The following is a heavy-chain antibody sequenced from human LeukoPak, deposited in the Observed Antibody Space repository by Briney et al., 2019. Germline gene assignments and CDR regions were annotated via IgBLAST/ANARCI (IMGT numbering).Heavy chain of an antibody. CDR1: GYTFANYG. Sequence: ASVKVSCKASGYTFANYGINWVRQAPGQGLEWMGWISAYNGNTNYAQKLQGRVTMTTDTSTSTAYMELRSLRSDDTVVYYCARGGSGYRNNWFDPWGQGTLVTVSS. V-gene: IGHV1-18*01. CDR2: ISAYNGNT. CDR3: ARGGSGYRNNWFDP. J-gene: IGHJ5*02. D-gene: IGHD3-3*01.